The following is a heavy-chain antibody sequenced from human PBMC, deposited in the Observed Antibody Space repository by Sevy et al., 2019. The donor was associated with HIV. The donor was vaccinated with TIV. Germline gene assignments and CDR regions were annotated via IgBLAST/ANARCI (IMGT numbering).Heavy chain of an antibody. Sequence: GGSLRLSCAASGFTFSSYGMHWVRQAPGKGLEWVAFIRFDGNSKYYADSVKGRFTISRDNSKNTLYLQLNSLTAEDTAFYYCAGADCGGDCYLVFDYRGQGTLVTVSS. J-gene: IGHJ4*02. CDR1: GFTFSSYG. D-gene: IGHD2-21*01. CDR2: IRFDGNSK. CDR3: AGADCGGDCYLVFDY. V-gene: IGHV3-30*02.